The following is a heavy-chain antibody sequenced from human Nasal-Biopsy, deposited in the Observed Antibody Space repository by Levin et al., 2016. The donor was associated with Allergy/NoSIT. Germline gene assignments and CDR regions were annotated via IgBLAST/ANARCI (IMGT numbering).Heavy chain of an antibody. CDR1: GFTFSRFT. J-gene: IGHJ6*03. D-gene: IGHD2-2*01. CDR2: ISHNSNYI. V-gene: IGHV3-21*01. Sequence: GGSLRLSCAASGFTFSRFTMNWVRQSPGKGLEWVSSISHNSNYIYYADSVKGRFTISRDNAKNSLYLQMNTLRVEDTAVYFCAREDIEAVPAAKLMVIEYMDVWGKGTTVTVSS. CDR3: AREDIEAVPAAKLMVIEYMDV.